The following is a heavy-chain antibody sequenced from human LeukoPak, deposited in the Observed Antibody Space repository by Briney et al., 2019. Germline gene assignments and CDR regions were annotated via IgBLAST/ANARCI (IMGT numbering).Heavy chain of an antibody. Sequence: SETLSLTCTVSGGSISSYYWSWIRQPPGKGLEWIGYIYYSGSTNYNPSLKRRVTISVDTSKNQFSLKLSSVTAADTAVYYCASLGVAATYFDYWGQGTLVTVSS. CDR3: ASLGVAATYFDY. CDR2: IYYSGST. V-gene: IGHV4-59*01. J-gene: IGHJ4*02. D-gene: IGHD2-15*01. CDR1: GGSISSYY.